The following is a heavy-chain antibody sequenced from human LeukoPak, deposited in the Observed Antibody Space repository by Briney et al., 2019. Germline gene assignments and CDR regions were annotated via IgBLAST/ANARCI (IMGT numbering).Heavy chain of an antibody. CDR2: ISSIGSTI. V-gene: IGHV3-48*03. CDR3: WISGFLEWFPWCH. J-gene: IGHJ4*02. Sequence: GGSLRLSCAASGFTFSSYEMNWVRQAPGKGLEWVAYISSIGSTICYADSVKGRFTIYRDNSKNTLILQSNSLRAEDTAAYYCWISGFLEWFPWCHWGAGTRVSVSS. CDR1: GFTFSSYE. D-gene: IGHD3-3*01.